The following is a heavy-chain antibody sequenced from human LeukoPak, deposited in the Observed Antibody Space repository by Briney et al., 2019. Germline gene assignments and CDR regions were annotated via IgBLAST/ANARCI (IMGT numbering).Heavy chain of an antibody. V-gene: IGHV1-46*03. CDR3: TREVTGVDFEY. CDR1: GYTFTSYF. Sequence: ASVKVSCKTSGYTFTSYFMHWVRQAPGQGLEWMGIVKPYGGDTIYAQKFQGRVTITRDTSTSTVYMDLSSLRSDDTAVYYCTREVTGVDFEYWGQGTLDTVSS. D-gene: IGHD2-21*02. J-gene: IGHJ4*02. CDR2: VKPYGGDT.